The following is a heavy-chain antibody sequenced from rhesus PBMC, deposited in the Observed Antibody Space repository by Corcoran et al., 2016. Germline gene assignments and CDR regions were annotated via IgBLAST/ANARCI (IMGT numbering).Heavy chain of an antibody. CDR1: GGSFSSYW. D-gene: IGHD2-21*01. Sequence: QVQLQESGPGLVKPSETLSLTCAVSGGSFSSYWWSWIRQPPGKGLEWIGEIKGKCGGPNTNPSPRSRVPISKDASKNQFSLRLRSVTAADTAVYYWARYGGYCTGSGCYGLDSWGQGVVVTVSS. J-gene: IGHJ6*01. V-gene: IGHV4-80*01. CDR2: IKGKCGGP. CDR3: ARYGGYCTGSGCYGLDS.